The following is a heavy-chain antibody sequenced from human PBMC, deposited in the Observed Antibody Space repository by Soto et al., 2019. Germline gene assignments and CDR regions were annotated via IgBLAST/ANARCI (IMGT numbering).Heavy chain of an antibody. CDR3: ARDGVGATTYFGYFDY. J-gene: IGHJ4*02. Sequence: GESLRLSCAASGFTFSGYGMHVVRQALDKGLEWVAVIRYDGSNTYYADSVKGRFTISRDNPKNTLYLQMNGLRAEDTAVYYCARDGVGATTYFGYFDYWGQGTLVTVSS. D-gene: IGHD1-26*01. CDR2: IRYDGSNT. CDR1: GFTFSGYG. V-gene: IGHV3-33*01.